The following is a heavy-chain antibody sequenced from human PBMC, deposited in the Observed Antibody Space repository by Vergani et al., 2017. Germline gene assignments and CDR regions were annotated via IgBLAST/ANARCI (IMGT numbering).Heavy chain of an antibody. V-gene: IGHV3-23*04. Sequence: EVQLVESGGGLVQPGRSLRLSCAASGFTFDDYAMNWVRQAPGKGLEWVSGISGSGVSAYYTDSVKGRFTISRDNSKNMLFLQMNNLRTEDTAIYYCAKQYFVSGNYLFDYWGQGTLVTVSS. CDR1: GFTFDDYA. D-gene: IGHD3-10*01. CDR2: ISGSGVSA. CDR3: AKQYFVSGNYLFDY. J-gene: IGHJ4*02.